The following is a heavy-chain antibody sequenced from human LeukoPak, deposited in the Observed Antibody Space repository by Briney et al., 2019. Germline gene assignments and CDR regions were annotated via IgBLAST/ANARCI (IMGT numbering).Heavy chain of an antibody. CDR1: GFTFSSYA. Sequence: GGSLRLSCAASGFTFSSYAMSWVRQAPGKGLEWVSVIYSGGSTYYADSVKGRFTISRDNSKNTLYLQMNSLRAEDTAVYYCARDSVAGLRKGFDYWGQGTLVTVSS. CDR2: IYSGGST. V-gene: IGHV3-66*01. D-gene: IGHD6-19*01. J-gene: IGHJ4*02. CDR3: ARDSVAGLRKGFDY.